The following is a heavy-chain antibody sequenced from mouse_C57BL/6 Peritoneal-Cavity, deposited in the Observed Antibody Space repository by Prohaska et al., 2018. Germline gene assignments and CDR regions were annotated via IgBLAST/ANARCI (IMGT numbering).Heavy chain of an antibody. CDR3: ARSDGYYWYFDV. V-gene: IGHV4-1*01. CDR2: INTDSSTI. D-gene: IGHD2-3*01. J-gene: IGHJ1*03. CDR1: GIDFSRYW. Sequence: EVKLLQSGGGLVQPGGSLKLSCAASGIDFSRYWMSWVRRAPGKGLEWIGEINTDSSTINYAPSLKDTFIISRDNAKNTLYLQMSKVRSEDTAIYYCARSDGYYWYFDVWGTGTTVTVSS.